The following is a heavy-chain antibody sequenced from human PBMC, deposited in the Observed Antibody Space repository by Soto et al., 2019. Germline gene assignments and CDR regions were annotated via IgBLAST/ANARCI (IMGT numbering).Heavy chain of an antibody. J-gene: IGHJ4*02. CDR3: VRGLGFCISANCYTLDY. Sequence: GGSLRLSCAASGFTFSSYGMHWVRQAPGKGLEWVAVISYDGSNKYYADSVKGRFTISRDNAENSLYLQMNSLRADDTARYYCVRGLGFCISANCYTLDYWGQGKVVTVSS. CDR2: ISYDGSNK. D-gene: IGHD2-2*02. CDR1: GFTFSSYG. V-gene: IGHV3-30*03.